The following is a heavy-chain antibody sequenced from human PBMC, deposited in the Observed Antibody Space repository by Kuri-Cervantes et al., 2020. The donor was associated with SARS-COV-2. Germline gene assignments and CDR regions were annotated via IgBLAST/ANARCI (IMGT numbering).Heavy chain of an antibody. CDR1: GYTFTSYA. CDR2: INAGNGNT. J-gene: IGHJ4*02. Sequence: ASVKVSCKASGYTFTSYAMHWVRQAPGQRLEWIGWINAGNGNTKYSQKFQGRVTITRDTSASTAYMELSSLRSEDTAVYYCATTSVYCSGGSCHGNYWGQGTLVTVSS. D-gene: IGHD2-15*01. CDR3: ATTSVYCSGGSCHGNY. V-gene: IGHV1-3*01.